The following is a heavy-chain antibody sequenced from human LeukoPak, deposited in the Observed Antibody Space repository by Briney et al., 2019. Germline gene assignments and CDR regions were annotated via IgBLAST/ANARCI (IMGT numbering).Heavy chain of an antibody. CDR1: GGSISSGGYS. D-gene: IGHD3-9*01. V-gene: IGHV4-30-2*01. CDR3: ARGPNDILTGYYRTFFDY. CDR2: IYHSGAT. J-gene: IGHJ4*02. Sequence: PSQTLSLTCVVSGGSISSGGYSWSWIRQPPGRGLEFIGYIYHSGATYYNPSLKSRVTISVDRPKDQFSLKLTSVTAADTAVYYCARGPNDILTGYYRTFFDYWGQGALVTVSS.